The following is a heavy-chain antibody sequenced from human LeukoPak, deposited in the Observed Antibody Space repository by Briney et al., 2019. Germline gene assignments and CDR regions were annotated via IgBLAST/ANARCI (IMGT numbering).Heavy chain of an antibody. Sequence: ASVKVSCKASGYTFTSYGISWVRQAPGQGLEWMGWISAYNGNTNYAQKLQGRVTMTTDTSTSTAYMELRSLRSDDTAVYYCAREVGLWFGRADAFDIWGQGTMVTVSS. CDR3: AREVGLWFGRADAFDI. J-gene: IGHJ3*02. CDR1: GYTFTSYG. CDR2: ISAYNGNT. D-gene: IGHD3-10*01. V-gene: IGHV1-18*01.